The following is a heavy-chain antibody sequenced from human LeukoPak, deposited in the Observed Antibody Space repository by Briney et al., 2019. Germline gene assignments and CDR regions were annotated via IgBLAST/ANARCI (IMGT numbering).Heavy chain of an antibody. CDR3: AAGDSCSSTSCYAELYYYYGMDV. CDR1: GCTFTIYA. J-gene: IGHJ6*02. D-gene: IGHD2-2*01. V-gene: IGHV1-69*04. CDR2: IIPILGIA. Sequence: ASVKVSCKASGCTFTIYAISWVRQAPGQGLEWMGRIIPILGIANYAQKFQGRVTITADKSTSTAYMELSSLRSEDTAVYYCAAGDSCSSTSCYAELYYYYGMDVWGQGTTVTVSS.